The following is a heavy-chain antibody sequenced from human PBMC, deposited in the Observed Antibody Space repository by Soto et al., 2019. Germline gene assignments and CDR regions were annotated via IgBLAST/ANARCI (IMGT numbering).Heavy chain of an antibody. V-gene: IGHV4-39*02. J-gene: IGHJ5*02. CDR3: GRVGLGPYNWLDP. CDR2: VFYTGFT. CDR1: GGSISGSYYY. Sequence: SETLSLTCAVSGGSISGSYYYWGWLRQSPGKGREWIGSVFYTGFTYYNPSLKSRVTMSVDTSRNHFSLKLSSVTAADTAIYYCGRVGLGPYNWLDPWGQGTLVTVSS. D-gene: IGHD3-10*01.